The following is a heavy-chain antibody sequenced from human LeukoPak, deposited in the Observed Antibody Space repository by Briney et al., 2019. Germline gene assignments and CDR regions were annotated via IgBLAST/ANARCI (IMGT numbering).Heavy chain of an antibody. CDR3: ARVGDYALKD. CDR1: GGSISSYY. Sequence: SETLSLTCTDSGGSISSYYWSWIRQPAGKGLEWIGRIYTSGSTNYNPSLKSRVTMSVDTSKNQCTLKLSSVTAADTAVYYCARVGDYALKDWGQGTLVTVSS. V-gene: IGHV4-4*07. J-gene: IGHJ4*02. D-gene: IGHD3-16*01. CDR2: IYTSGST.